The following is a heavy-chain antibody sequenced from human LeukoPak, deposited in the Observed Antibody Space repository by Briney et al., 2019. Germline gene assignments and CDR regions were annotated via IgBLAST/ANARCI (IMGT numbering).Heavy chain of an antibody. D-gene: IGHD3-10*01. CDR3: AKGYGSRKYIDQ. J-gene: IGHJ4*02. V-gene: IGHV3-23*01. Sequence: GGSLRLSCAASGFTFSSYAMSWVRQAPGKGLEWVSTISGSGGSTYYGGSVKGRFTISRDNSKNTLNLQMNSLRVEDTAVYYCAKGYGSRKYIDQWGQGTLVTVSS. CDR2: ISGSGGST. CDR1: GFTFSSYA.